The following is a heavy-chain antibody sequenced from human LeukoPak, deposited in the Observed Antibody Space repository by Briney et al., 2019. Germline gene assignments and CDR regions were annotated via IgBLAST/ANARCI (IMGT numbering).Heavy chain of an antibody. J-gene: IGHJ4*02. CDR3: ARDMGYCSSTSCYTFLDH. D-gene: IGHD2-2*02. Sequence: GGSLRLSCAASGFTFSSYGMHWVRQAPGKGLEWVAVIWYDGSNKYYADSVKGRFTIPRDNSKNTLYLQMNSLRAEDTAVYYCARDMGYCSSTSCYTFLDHWGQGTLVTVSS. V-gene: IGHV3-33*01. CDR1: GFTFSSYG. CDR2: IWYDGSNK.